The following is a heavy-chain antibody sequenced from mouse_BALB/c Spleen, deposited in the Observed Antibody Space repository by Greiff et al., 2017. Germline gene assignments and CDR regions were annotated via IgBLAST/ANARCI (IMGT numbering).Heavy chain of an antibody. CDR3: ARGGNYIFAY. D-gene: IGHD2-1*01. Sequence: QVQLKQSAAELARPGASVKMSCKASGYTFTSYTMHWVKQRPGQGLEWIGYINPSSGYTEYNQKFKDKTTLTADKSSSTAYMQLSSLTSEDSAVYYCARGGNYIFAYWGQGTLVTVSA. V-gene: IGHV1-4*02. J-gene: IGHJ3*01. CDR2: INPSSGYT. CDR1: GYTFTSYT.